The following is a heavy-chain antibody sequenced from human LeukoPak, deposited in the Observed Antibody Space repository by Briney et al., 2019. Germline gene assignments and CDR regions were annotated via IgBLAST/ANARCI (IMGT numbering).Heavy chain of an antibody. V-gene: IGHV3-30*18. CDR1: GFTFSSYG. J-gene: IGHJ3*02. CDR3: AKKMRKLAPAAFDI. Sequence: PGRSLRLTCAASGFTFSSYGMHWVRQAPGKGLEWVAVISYDGSNKYYADSVKGRFTISRDNSKNTLYLQMNSLRAEDTAVYYCAKKMRKLAPAAFDIWGQGTMVTVSS. D-gene: IGHD1-7*01. CDR2: ISYDGSNK.